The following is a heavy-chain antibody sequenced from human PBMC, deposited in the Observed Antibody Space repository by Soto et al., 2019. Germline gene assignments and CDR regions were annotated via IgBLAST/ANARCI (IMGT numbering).Heavy chain of an antibody. CDR1: GGSFSGYY. D-gene: IGHD3-10*01. Sequence: PSETLSLTCAVYGGSFSGYYWSWIRQPPGKGLEWIGEINHSGSTNYNPSLKSRVTISVDTSKNQFSLKLSSVTAADTAVYYCARLSLSGFGELPRAVWGQGTTVTVSS. CDR3: ARLSLSGFGELPRAV. CDR2: INHSGST. V-gene: IGHV4-34*01. J-gene: IGHJ6*02.